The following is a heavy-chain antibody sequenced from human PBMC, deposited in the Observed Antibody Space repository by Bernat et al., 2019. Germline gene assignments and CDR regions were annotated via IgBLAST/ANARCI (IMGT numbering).Heavy chain of an antibody. D-gene: IGHD1-26*01. V-gene: IGHV3-72*01. CDR3: VRVRLGPTTRLLDY. CDR1: GFTFSDHY. CDR2: IKNKANFYTT. Sequence: EVQLVESGGDLVQPGGSLRLSCAASGFTFSDHYMDWVRLAPGKGLEWVGRIKNKANFYTTLYAASVKGRFMFSRDDARNSLYLQMNSLRNEDTAVYFCVRVRLGPTTRLLDYWGQGTLVTVSP. J-gene: IGHJ4*02.